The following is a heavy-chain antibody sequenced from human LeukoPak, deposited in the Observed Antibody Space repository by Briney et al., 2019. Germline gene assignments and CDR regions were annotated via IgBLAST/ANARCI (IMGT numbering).Heavy chain of an antibody. V-gene: IGHV3-48*03. J-gene: IGHJ3*02. CDR1: GFTFSSYE. Sequence: GGSLRLSCAASGFTFSSYEMNWVRQAPGKGLEWVSYISSSGSTIYYADSVKGRFTISRDNAKNSLYLQMNSLRAEDTAVYYRARDKNDAFDIWGQGTMVTVSS. CDR3: ARDKNDAFDI. CDR2: ISSSGSTI.